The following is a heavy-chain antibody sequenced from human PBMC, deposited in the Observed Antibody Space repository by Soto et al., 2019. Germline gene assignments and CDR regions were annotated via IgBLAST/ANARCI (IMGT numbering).Heavy chain of an antibody. J-gene: IGHJ4*02. CDR3: AKDLCGGGDCPSFEY. CDR1: GFTFSSYG. Sequence: GGSLRLSCAASGFTFSSYGMHWVRQAPGKGLEWVAVISYDGSNKYYADFVKGRFTISRDNSKNTLYLQMNSLRAEDTSVYYCAKDLCGGGDCPSFEYWGQGTLVTVSS. D-gene: IGHD2-21*02. CDR2: ISYDGSNK. V-gene: IGHV3-30*18.